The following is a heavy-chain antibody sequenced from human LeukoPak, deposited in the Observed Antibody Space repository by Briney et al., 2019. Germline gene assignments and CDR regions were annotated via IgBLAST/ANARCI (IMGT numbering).Heavy chain of an antibody. J-gene: IGHJ5*02. CDR1: GGTFSSYA. D-gene: IGHD6-19*01. CDR2: IIPIFGTA. CDR3: SLLVRGWQPNWFDP. V-gene: IGHV1-69*13. Sequence: ASVKVSCKASGGTFSSYAISWVRQAPGQGLEWMGGIIPIFGTANYAQKFQGRVTITVDESTSTAYMELSSLRSEDTAVYYCSLLVRGWQPNWFDPWGQGTLVTVSS.